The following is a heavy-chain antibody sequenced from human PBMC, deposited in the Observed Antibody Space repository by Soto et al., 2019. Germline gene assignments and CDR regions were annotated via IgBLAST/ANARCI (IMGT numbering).Heavy chain of an antibody. CDR1: RFTFSNFW. CDR3: ATAGEKVRGVVSDYYNYRMDF. V-gene: IGHV3-7*03. CDR2: IKEDGGDK. J-gene: IGHJ6*02. Sequence: EGQLVESGGGLVQPGGSLRLSCEASRFTFSNFWMSWVRQAPGKGLEWVANIKEDGGDKYYGDSVKGRFTVSRDNAKNSLYLQMDRLRVEDTAVYYCATAGEKVRGVVSDYYNYRMDFWGQGTTVTVS. D-gene: IGHD3-10*01.